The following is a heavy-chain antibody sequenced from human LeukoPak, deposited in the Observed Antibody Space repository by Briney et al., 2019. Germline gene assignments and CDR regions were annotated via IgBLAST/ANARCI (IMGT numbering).Heavy chain of an antibody. V-gene: IGHV4-59*01. D-gene: IGHD5-12*01. J-gene: IGHJ2*01. Sequence: PSETLSLTCTVSGGSISSYYWSWIRQPPGKGLEWIGYTYYSGSTNYNPSLKSRVTISVDTSKNQFSLKLSSVTAADTAGYYCXXDAXISGYDLKYFDLWGRGTLVTVSS. CDR3: XXDAXISGYDLKYFDL. CDR2: TYYSGST. CDR1: GGSISSYY.